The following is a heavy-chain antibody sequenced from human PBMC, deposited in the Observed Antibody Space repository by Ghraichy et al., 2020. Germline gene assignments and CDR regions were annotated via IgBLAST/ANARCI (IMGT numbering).Heavy chain of an antibody. CDR3: ARGDDGSPDS. V-gene: IGHV3-33*05. J-gene: IGHJ4*02. Sequence: GSLRLSCKGSGFPFSRYGFHWVRRAPGKGLEWVAVRSPDKETKFYADSVRGRFTISRDDSKSTLFLRMNNLRPEDTGMYYCARGDDGSPDSWGPGTLVIVSS. CDR2: RSPDKETK. D-gene: IGHD1-26*01. CDR1: GFPFSRYG.